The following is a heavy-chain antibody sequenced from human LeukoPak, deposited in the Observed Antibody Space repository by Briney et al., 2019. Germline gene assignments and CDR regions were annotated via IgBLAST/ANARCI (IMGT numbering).Heavy chain of an antibody. J-gene: IGHJ4*02. D-gene: IGHD3-22*01. Sequence: PGGSLRLSCATSGFTFSGYAMNWVRLAPGKGLQWVSTITGSGARSYYADSVKGRFTISSDNSQNTLYLQMNSLRAEDTAVYYCAKATSESSGYKFDSWGQGTLVTVSS. CDR1: GFTFSGYA. V-gene: IGHV3-23*01. CDR3: AKATSESSGYKFDS. CDR2: ITGSGARS.